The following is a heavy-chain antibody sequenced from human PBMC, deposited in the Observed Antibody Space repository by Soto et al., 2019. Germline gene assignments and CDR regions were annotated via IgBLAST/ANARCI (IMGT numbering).Heavy chain of an antibody. D-gene: IGHD2-15*01. CDR3: AKVGLPVVVAATRDGMDV. CDR2: ISYDGSNK. J-gene: IGHJ6*02. CDR1: GFTFSSYG. V-gene: IGHV3-30*18. Sequence: QVQLVESGGGVVQPGRSLRLSCAASGFTFSSYGMHWVRQAPGKGLEWVAVISYDGSNKYYADSVKGRFTISRDNSKKRLYLKMNSLRAEDTAVYYCAKVGLPVVVAATRDGMDVWGQGTTVTVSS.